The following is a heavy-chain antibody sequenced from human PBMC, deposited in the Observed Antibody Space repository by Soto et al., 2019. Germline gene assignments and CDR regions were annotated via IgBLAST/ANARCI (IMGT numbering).Heavy chain of an antibody. CDR2: ISWNSGSI. J-gene: IGHJ4*02. CDR3: ARSSRNYFDY. V-gene: IGHV3-9*01. CDR1: GFTFDDYA. Sequence: GGSLRLSCAASGFTFDDYAMHWVRQAPGKGLEWVSGISWNSGSIGYADSVKGRFTISRDNAKNSLYLQMNSLRAEDTALYYCARSSRNYFDYWGQGTLVTVSS. D-gene: IGHD6-13*01.